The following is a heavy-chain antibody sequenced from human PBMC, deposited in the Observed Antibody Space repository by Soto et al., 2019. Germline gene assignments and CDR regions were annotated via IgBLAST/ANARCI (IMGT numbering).Heavy chain of an antibody. D-gene: IGHD3-3*01. CDR3: AKDIKRLRFLEWAPPPRVPYYYYYYGMDV. CDR2: ISYDGSNK. CDR1: GFTFSSYG. V-gene: IGHV3-30*18. J-gene: IGHJ6*02. Sequence: GGSLRLSCAASGFTFSSYGMHWVRQAPGKGLEWVAVISYDGSNKYYADSVKGRFTISRDNSKNTLYLQMNSLRAEDKAVYYCAKDIKRLRFLEWAPPPRVPYYYYYYGMDVWGQGTTVTVSS.